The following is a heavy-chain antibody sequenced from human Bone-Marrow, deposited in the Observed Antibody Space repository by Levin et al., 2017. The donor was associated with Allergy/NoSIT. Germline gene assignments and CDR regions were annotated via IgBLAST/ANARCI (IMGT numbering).Heavy chain of an antibody. CDR1: GFTFSSYW. Sequence: GESLKISCAASGFTFSSYWMHWVRQAPGKGLVWVSRINSDGSDTSYADSVKGRFTISRDTAKNTLYLQMNSLRAEDTAVYYCARGLHSVTNYKGYYYYYYMDVWGKGTTVTVSS. CDR2: INSDGSDT. V-gene: IGHV3-74*01. D-gene: IGHD4-17*01. J-gene: IGHJ6*03. CDR3: ARGLHSVTNYKGYYYYYYMDV.